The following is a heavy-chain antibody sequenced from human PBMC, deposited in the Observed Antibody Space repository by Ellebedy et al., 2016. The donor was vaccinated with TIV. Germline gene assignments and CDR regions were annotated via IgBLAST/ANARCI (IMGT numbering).Heavy chain of an antibody. Sequence: GGSLRLXXAASGFTVSSNYMSWVRQAPGKGLEWVSVIYSGGSTYYADSVKGRFTISRDNSKNTLYLQLSSLRVEDTAVYFCAKEGEPYVAGTSPRWFDSWGRGTLVTVSS. V-gene: IGHV3-53*01. CDR1: GFTVSSNY. D-gene: IGHD3-10*01. CDR2: IYSGGST. J-gene: IGHJ5*01. CDR3: AKEGEPYVAGTSPRWFDS.